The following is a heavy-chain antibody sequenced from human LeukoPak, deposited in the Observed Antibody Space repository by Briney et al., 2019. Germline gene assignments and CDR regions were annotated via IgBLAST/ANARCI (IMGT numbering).Heavy chain of an antibody. D-gene: IGHD3-22*01. CDR1: GGTFISYA. V-gene: IGHV1-69*01. CDR2: IIPIFGTA. CDR3: ARRGSYDSSGYFAFDI. J-gene: IGHJ3*02. Sequence: SVKVSCKASGGTFISYAISWVRQAPGQGLEWMGGIIPIFGTANYAQKFQGRVTITADESTSTAYMELSSLRSEDTAVYYCARRGSYDSSGYFAFDIWGQGTMVTVSS.